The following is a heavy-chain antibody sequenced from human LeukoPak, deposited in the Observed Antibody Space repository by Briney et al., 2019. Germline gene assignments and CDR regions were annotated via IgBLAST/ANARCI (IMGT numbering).Heavy chain of an antibody. CDR3: ARGERYCTASNCFFSFDY. Sequence: GGSLRLSCAASGFIFSRNAMHWVRQAPGKGLEWVAVVSFDGSNKFYADSVKGRFIISRDNSKNTLYLQMDSLGAEDTAVFYCARGERYCTASNCFFSFDYWGQGTLVTVSS. D-gene: IGHD2-15*01. J-gene: IGHJ4*02. CDR2: VSFDGSNK. V-gene: IGHV3-30*04. CDR1: GFIFSRNA.